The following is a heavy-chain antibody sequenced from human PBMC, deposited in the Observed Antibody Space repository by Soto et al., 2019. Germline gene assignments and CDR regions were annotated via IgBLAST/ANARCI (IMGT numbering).Heavy chain of an antibody. CDR2: ISYDGSNK. D-gene: IGHD6-6*01. J-gene: IGHJ6*02. V-gene: IGHV3-30-3*01. CDR1: RFIFSNFA. CDR3: VRVAATRPYFYYYYGMDV. Sequence: QVQLVESGGGVVQPGRSLRLSCVASRFIFSNFAMHWVRQAPGKGLEWVAFISYDGSNKFYADSVKGRFSISRDNSENTLYLQMNSLRGEDSAVYYCVRVAATRPYFYYYYGMDVWGQGTTVTVSS.